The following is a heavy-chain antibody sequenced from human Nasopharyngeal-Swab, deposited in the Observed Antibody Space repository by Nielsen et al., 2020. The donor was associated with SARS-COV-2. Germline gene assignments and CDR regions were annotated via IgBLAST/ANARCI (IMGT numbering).Heavy chain of an antibody. CDR3: AREPIAAAGSYYYYGMDV. V-gene: IGHV3-21*01. J-gene: IGHJ6*02. CDR2: ISSSSSYI. D-gene: IGHD6-13*01. Sequence: WIRQPPGKGLEWASSISSSSSYIYYADSVKGRFTISRDNAKNSLYLQMNSLRAEDTAVYYCAREPIAAAGSYYYYGMDVWGQGTTVTVSS.